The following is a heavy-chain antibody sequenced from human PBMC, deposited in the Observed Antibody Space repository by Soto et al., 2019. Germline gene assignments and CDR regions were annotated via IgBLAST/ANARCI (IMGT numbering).Heavy chain of an antibody. CDR3: VRDQAHDYNYDSSGYWRGAFDV. V-gene: IGHV3-74*01. CDR1: GFSFVSYW. J-gene: IGHJ3*01. D-gene: IGHD3-22*01. CDR2: INGNADNS. Sequence: EVQLAESGGGLVLTGGSLRLSCAASGFSFVSYWMHWVRQVPGEGLAWVSRINGNADNSDYADSVKGRFTISRDNAMNRLYLQMDSLRADDTGVYYCVRDQAHDYNYDSSGYWRGAFDVWGQGRKVTVSS.